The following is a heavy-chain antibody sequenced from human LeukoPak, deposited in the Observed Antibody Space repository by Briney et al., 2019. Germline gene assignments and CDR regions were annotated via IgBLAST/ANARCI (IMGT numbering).Heavy chain of an antibody. CDR3: ARDRVPRTFYYDSSGYAFDI. CDR2: ISAYNGNT. J-gene: IGHJ3*02. Sequence: ASVKVSCKASGYTFTSYGISWVRQAPGQGLEWMGWISAYNGNTNYAQKLQGRVTMTTDTSTSTAYMELRSLRSDDTAVYYCARDRVPRTFYYDSSGYAFDIWGQGTMVTVSS. V-gene: IGHV1-18*01. CDR1: GYTFTSYG. D-gene: IGHD3-22*01.